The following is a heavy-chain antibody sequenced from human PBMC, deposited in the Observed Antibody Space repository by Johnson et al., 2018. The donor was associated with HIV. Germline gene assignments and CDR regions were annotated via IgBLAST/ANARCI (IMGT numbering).Heavy chain of an antibody. CDR2: IWSDGSNK. CDR3: AKARSVYDFRSGTADDAFDI. Sequence: QVQLVESGGGLVQPGGSPRLSCTASGFTFRSYGMYWVRQAPGKGLEWVALIWSDGSNKYYADSVQGRFTISRDNSKNTLYLQMNSLRAEDTAVYYCAKARSVYDFRSGTADDAFDIWGQGTMVTVSS. D-gene: IGHD3-3*01. CDR1: GFTFRSYG. V-gene: IGHV3-33*06. J-gene: IGHJ3*02.